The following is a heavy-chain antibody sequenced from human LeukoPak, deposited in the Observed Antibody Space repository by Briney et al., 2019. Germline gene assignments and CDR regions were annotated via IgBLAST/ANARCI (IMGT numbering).Heavy chain of an antibody. Sequence: GGSLRLSCTASGFTFGDYTMSWVRQAPGKGLEWVGIITSKGYGGTTEYAASAKGRFTISRDDSKSIAYLQMNSLKTEDTAVYYCTREGAYYDLLTNYDSYTYFFGYWGQGTLVTVSS. V-gene: IGHV3-49*04. CDR2: ITSKGYGGTT. CDR1: GFTFGDYT. J-gene: IGHJ4*02. CDR3: TREGAYYDLLTNYDSYTYFFGY. D-gene: IGHD3-9*01.